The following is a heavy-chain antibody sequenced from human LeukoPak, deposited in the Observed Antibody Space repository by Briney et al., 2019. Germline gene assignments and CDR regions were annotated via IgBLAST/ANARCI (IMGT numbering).Heavy chain of an antibody. CDR1: GYTFTSYD. Sequence: ASVKDSCKASGYTFTSYDINWVRQATGQGLEWMGWMNPNSGNTGYAQKFQGRVTMTRNTSISTAYMELSSLRSEDTAVYYCARTYHDYSNYYYYYYMDVWGKGTTVTVS. J-gene: IGHJ6*03. D-gene: IGHD4-11*01. V-gene: IGHV1-8*01. CDR2: MNPNSGNT. CDR3: ARTYHDYSNYYYYYYMDV.